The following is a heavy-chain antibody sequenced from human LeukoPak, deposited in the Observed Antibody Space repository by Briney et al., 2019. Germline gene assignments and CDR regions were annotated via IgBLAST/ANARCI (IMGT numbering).Heavy chain of an antibody. J-gene: IGHJ6*03. V-gene: IGHV4-59*01. CDR3: ATRKCRSSTSCRTPSYYYYYYMDV. CDR1: GGSISSYY. CDR2: IYYSGST. Sequence: SETLSLTCTVSGGSISSYYWSWIRQPPGKGLEWIGYIYYSGSTNYNPSLKSRVTISVDTSKNQFSLKLSSVTAADTAVYYCATRKCRSSTSCRTPSYYYYYYMDVWGKGTTVTVSS. D-gene: IGHD2-2*01.